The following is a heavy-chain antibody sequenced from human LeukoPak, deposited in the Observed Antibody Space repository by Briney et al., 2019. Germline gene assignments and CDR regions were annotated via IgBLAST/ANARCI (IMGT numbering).Heavy chain of an antibody. D-gene: IGHD3-16*02. V-gene: IGHV3-30-3*01. J-gene: IGHJ4*02. CDR2: ISYDGSNK. Sequence: GGSLRLSCAASEFTFSSYAMHWVRQAPGKGLEWVAIISYDGSNKYYADSVKGRFTISRDNSKNTLYLQMNSLRAEDTAVYYCARGVQEGYDYVWGSYRPKPFFDYWGQGTLVTVSS. CDR1: EFTFSSYA. CDR3: ARGVQEGYDYVWGSYRPKPFFDY.